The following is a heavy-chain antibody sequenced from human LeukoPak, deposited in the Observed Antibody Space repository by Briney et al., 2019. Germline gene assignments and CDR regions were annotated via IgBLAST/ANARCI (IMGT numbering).Heavy chain of an antibody. D-gene: IGHD5-18*01. Sequence: ASVKVSCKASGYTFTGYYVHWVRQAPGQGLEWMGWINPNSGGTNYAQKFQGRVTMTRDTSISTAYMELSRLRSDDTAVYYCARDFGQDYSYYDYWGQGTLVTVSS. CDR1: GYTFTGYY. V-gene: IGHV1-2*02. CDR3: ARDFGQDYSYYDY. CDR2: INPNSGGT. J-gene: IGHJ4*02.